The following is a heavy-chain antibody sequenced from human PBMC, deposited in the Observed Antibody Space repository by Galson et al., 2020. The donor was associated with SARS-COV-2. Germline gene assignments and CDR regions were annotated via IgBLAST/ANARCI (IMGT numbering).Heavy chain of an antibody. J-gene: IGHJ2*01. CDR3: ARQGVNMIXXVTVPGWFFDL. Sequence: SQTLSLTCAVSGYSVSTTNYWGWVRLAPGKGLEWIGSIYPNGRTYYNPSLESRVTISVDTSRNQFSLTLASVTAADTAFYYCARQGVNMIXXVTVPGWFFDLWGRGTLVTVSS. D-gene: IGHD3-16*01. V-gene: IGHV4-38-2*01. CDR1: GYSVSTTNY. CDR2: IYPNGRT.